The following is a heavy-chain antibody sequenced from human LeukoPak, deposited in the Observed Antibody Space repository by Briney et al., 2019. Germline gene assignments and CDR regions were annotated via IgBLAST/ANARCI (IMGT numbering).Heavy chain of an antibody. Sequence: SVKVSCKASGGTFSSYAITWVRQAPGQGLEWMGRIIPISGIANYAQKFQGRVTITADKPTTTAYMELSSLRSEDTAVCYCARDAHYDSSGYYAYWGQGTLVTVSS. V-gene: IGHV1-69*04. CDR2: IIPISGIA. CDR1: GGTFSSYA. J-gene: IGHJ4*02. CDR3: ARDAHYDSSGYYAY. D-gene: IGHD3-22*01.